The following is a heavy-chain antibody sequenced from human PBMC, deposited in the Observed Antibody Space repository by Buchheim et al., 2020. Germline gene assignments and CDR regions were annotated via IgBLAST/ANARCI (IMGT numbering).Heavy chain of an antibody. Sequence: QVQLQESGPGLVKPSETPSLTCTVSGVSIASGVYYWTWIRQHPGKGLEWIGYISYSGNTYYNPSLKSRVTISVDTSKNQFSLKLSSVTAADTAVYYCARGPRYYDSSGYYQPTTSLYWYFDLWGRGTL. CDR1: GVSIASGVYY. CDR2: ISYSGNT. D-gene: IGHD3-22*01. J-gene: IGHJ2*01. CDR3: ARGPRYYDSSGYYQPTTSLYWYFDL. V-gene: IGHV4-31*03.